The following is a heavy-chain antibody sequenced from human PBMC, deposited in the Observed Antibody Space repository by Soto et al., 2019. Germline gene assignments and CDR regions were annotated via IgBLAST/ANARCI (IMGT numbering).Heavy chain of an antibody. CDR1: GFTFSSYA. Sequence: GGSLRLSCAASGFTFSSYAMNWVRQAPGKGLEWVSVISGSGGSTYYADSVKGRFTISRDNSKNTLYLQMNSLRAEDTAVYYCARRGPGTYFDYWGQGTLVSVSS. CDR2: ISGSGGST. J-gene: IGHJ4*02. CDR3: ARRGPGTYFDY. D-gene: IGHD6-13*01. V-gene: IGHV3-23*01.